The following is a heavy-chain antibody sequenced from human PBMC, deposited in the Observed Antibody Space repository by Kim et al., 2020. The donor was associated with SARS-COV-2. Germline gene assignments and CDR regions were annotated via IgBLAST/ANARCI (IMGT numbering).Heavy chain of an antibody. J-gene: IGHJ5*02. V-gene: IGHV4-59*01. Sequence: SETLSLTCTVSGGSISSYYWSWIRQPPGKGLEWIGYIYYSGSTNYNPSLKSRVTISVDTSKNQFSLKLSSVTAADTAVYYCARESKRRGHILTGYYPNWFDPWGQGTLVTVSS. CDR2: IYYSGST. CDR3: ARESKRRGHILTGYYPNWFDP. D-gene: IGHD3-9*01. CDR1: GGSISSYY.